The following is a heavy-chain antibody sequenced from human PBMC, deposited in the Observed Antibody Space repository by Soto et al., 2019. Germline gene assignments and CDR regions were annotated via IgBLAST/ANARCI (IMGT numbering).Heavy chain of an antibody. CDR2: IKSKTDGGTT. CDR1: GFTFSNAW. CDR3: TTHLLRFFEWLLPYFDY. D-gene: IGHD3-3*01. V-gene: IGHV3-15*01. J-gene: IGHJ4*02. Sequence: PGGSLRLSCAASGFTFSNAWMSWVRQAPGKGLEWVGRIKSKTDGGTTDYAAPVKGRFTISRDDSKNTLYLQMNSLKTEDTAVYYCTTHLLRFFEWLLPYFDYRGQGTLVTVSS.